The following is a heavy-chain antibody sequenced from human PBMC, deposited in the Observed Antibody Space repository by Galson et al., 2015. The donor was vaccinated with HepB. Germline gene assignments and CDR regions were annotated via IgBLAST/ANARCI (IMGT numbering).Heavy chain of an antibody. CDR3: ARDLGTLGTPI. Sequence: SVKVSCKASGGTFSSYTISWVRQAPGQGLEWMGRIIPILGIANYAQKFQGRVTITADESTSTAYMELSSLRSEDTAVYYCARDLGTLGTPIWGQGTMVTVSS. CDR1: GGTFSSYT. V-gene: IGHV1-69*04. J-gene: IGHJ3*02. D-gene: IGHD3-10*01. CDR2: IIPILGIA.